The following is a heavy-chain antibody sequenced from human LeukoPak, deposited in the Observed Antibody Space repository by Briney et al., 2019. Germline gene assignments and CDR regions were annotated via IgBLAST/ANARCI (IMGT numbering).Heavy chain of an antibody. V-gene: IGHV3-74*01. D-gene: IGHD1-26*01. CDR1: GFTFSSYG. CDR2: INDDETST. CDR3: ATTGSGSYYDY. J-gene: IGHJ4*02. Sequence: GRSLRLSCAASGFTFSSYGMHWVRQVPGKGLEWVSRINDDETSTTYAESVKGRFTISRDNAKNTLFLQMNSLRAEDTAVYYCATTGSGSYYDYWGQGTLVTVSS.